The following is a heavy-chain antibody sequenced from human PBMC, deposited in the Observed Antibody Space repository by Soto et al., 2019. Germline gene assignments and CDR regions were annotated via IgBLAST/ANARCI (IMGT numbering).Heavy chain of an antibody. CDR3: ACSRPSYYYDSSGYSYYFDY. CDR2: IIPMFGTA. V-gene: IGHV1-69*13. CDR1: GGTFSSYA. J-gene: IGHJ4*02. Sequence: SVNVSCKASGGTFSSYAISWVRQAPGQGLEWMGGIIPMFGTANYAQKFQGRVMITADESTSTAYMELSSLRSEDTAVYYCACSRPSYYYDSSGYSYYFDYWGQGTQVTVSS. D-gene: IGHD3-22*01.